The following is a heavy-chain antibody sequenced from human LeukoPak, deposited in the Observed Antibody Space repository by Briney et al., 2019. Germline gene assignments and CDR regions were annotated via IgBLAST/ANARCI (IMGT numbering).Heavy chain of an antibody. CDR3: ARVGMVRGVISPYYFDY. V-gene: IGHV6-1*01. CDR1: GDSVSSNSAA. J-gene: IGHJ4*02. CDR2: TYYRSKWYN. D-gene: IGHD3-10*01. Sequence: SQTLSLTCAISGDSVSSNSAAWNWIRQSPSRGLEWLGRTYYRSKWYNDYAVSVKSRITINPDTSKNQFSLQLNSVTPEDTAVYYCARVGMVRGVISPYYFDYWGQGTLVTVSS.